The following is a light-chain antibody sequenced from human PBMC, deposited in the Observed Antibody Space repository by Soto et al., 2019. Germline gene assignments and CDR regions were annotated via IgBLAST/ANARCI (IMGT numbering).Light chain of an antibody. Sequence: QSALTQPASGQGSPGQTSTLSCTGTSSCVCCYNYVSWFQHHPGKPPKLIIYEVTNRSSGVSIWFSASKSGNTASQTLARLQAEDEADYNSSSYRGNSTYVCGTRSKVTVL. J-gene: IGLJ1*01. V-gene: IGLV2-14*01. CDR1: SSCVCCYNY. CDR3: SSYRGNSTYV. CDR2: EVT.